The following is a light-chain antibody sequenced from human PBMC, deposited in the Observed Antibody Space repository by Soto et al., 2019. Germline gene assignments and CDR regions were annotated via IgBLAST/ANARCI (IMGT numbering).Light chain of an antibody. Sequence: QSVLTQPASVSGSPGQSITISCTGTSSDVGTYNLVSRYQQHPGKAPKLMIYEGSQRPSGVSNRFSGSKSGNTASLTISGLQAEDEADYHCCSYAGSSTWVFGGGTKLTVL. CDR3: CSYAGSSTWV. J-gene: IGLJ3*02. CDR2: EGS. V-gene: IGLV2-23*01. CDR1: SSDVGTYNL.